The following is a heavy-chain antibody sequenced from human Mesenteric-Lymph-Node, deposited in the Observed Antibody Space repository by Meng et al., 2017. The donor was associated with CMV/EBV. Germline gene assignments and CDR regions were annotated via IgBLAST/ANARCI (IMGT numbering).Heavy chain of an antibody. D-gene: IGHD1-26*01. V-gene: IGHV3-48*03. CDR1: GFTFSSYE. CDR2: ISNSGSTI. CDR3: ARVGSGGHYTGDYYYYGMDV. J-gene: IGHJ6*02. Sequence: GESLKISCAASGFTFSSYEMNWVRQAPGKGLEWVSYISNSGSTIYYTDSVKGRFTISRDNAKNSLYLQMNSLRVEDTALYSCARVGSGGHYTGDYYYYGMDVWGQGTMVTVSS.